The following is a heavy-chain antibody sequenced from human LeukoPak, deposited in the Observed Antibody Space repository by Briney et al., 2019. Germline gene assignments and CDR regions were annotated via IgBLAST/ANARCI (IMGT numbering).Heavy chain of an antibody. CDR3: AREVIAAPNYYYYHMDV. J-gene: IGHJ6*03. Sequence: PGGSLRLSCAASGFTFSSYGMHWVRQAPGKGLEWVAVIWYDGSNKYYADSVKGRFTISRDKSKNTLYLQMNSLRAEDTAVYYCAREVIAAPNYYYYHMDVWGKGTTVTVSS. CDR1: GFTFSSYG. D-gene: IGHD6-6*01. V-gene: IGHV3-33*01. CDR2: IWYDGSNK.